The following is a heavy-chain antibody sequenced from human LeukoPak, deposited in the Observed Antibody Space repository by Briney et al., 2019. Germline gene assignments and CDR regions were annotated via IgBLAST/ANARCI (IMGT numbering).Heavy chain of an antibody. D-gene: IGHD1-26*01. V-gene: IGHV4-59*11. J-gene: IGHJ4*02. CDR3: ARGQGGNYYLNYFDY. CDR2: IHYSGST. Sequence: PSETLSLTCSVSGASISSHYWSWIRQPPGKGLEWIGYIHYSGSTNCSPSLKSRVTISLDTSKNQFSLKLTSVTAADTAVYYCARGQGGNYYLNYFDYWGRGALVTVSS. CDR1: GASISSHY.